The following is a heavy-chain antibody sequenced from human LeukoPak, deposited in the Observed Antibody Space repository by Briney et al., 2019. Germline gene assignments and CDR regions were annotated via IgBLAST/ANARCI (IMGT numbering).Heavy chain of an antibody. J-gene: IGHJ6*03. CDR3: AKGGAATMRDGYNYYYYYMEV. CDR2: ISGSGGHT. D-gene: IGHD5-24*01. Sequence: GGSLRLSCAASGITFSSHAMSWVRQAPGQGLEWVSLISGSGGHTYCGDSVKGRFTISRDNSTNRLYLQMNSLRPEDTAVYYCAKGGAATMRDGYNYYYYYMEVWGRGTTVTVSS. V-gene: IGHV3-23*01. CDR1: GITFSSHA.